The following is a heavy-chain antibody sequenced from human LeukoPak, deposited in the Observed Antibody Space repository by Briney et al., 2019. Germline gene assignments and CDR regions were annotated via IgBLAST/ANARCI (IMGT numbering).Heavy chain of an antibody. Sequence: SETLSLTCAVYGGSFSGYYWSWIRQPPGKGLEWSGEINHSGSTNYNPSLKSRVTISVDTSKNQFSLKLNSVTAADTAVYYCARDGGYYDSTGYDAFDVWGQGTMVTVSS. CDR1: GGSFSGYY. CDR3: ARDGGYYDSTGYDAFDV. J-gene: IGHJ3*01. CDR2: INHSGST. V-gene: IGHV4-34*01. D-gene: IGHD3-22*01.